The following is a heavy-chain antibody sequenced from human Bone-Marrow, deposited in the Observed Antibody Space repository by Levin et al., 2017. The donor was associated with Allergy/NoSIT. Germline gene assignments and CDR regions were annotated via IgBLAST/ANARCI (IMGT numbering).Heavy chain of an antibody. CDR1: GFTFNHYA. D-gene: IGHD3-10*01. Sequence: GESLKISCAASGFTFNHYAMNWVRQGTGKGLEWVAFVNWNGGSSAYAASVKGRFTVSRDNGNNSLYLQMHNLKVEDTAVYYCARGALLIDAFDIWGQGIMVTVSS. CDR3: ARGALLIDAFDI. V-gene: IGHV3-20*04. J-gene: IGHJ3*02. CDR2: VNWNGGSS.